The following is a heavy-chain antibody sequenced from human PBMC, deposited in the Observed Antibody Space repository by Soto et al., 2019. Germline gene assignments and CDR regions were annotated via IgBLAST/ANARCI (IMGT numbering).Heavy chain of an antibody. J-gene: IGHJ6*02. CDR3: ARGDYGKAYYSYLMDV. CDR1: EFTFSDYG. D-gene: IGHD4-17*01. CDR2: IWFDGSAQ. Sequence: QVQLVKSGGGVVQPGRSLRLSCAASEFTFSDYGMHWVRQAPGKGLEWVAVIWFDGSAQYYADSVRGRFTISRDNSKNTLYLHMNSLRAEDRGVYYCARGDYGKAYYSYLMDVWGQGTTVTVSS. V-gene: IGHV3-33*01.